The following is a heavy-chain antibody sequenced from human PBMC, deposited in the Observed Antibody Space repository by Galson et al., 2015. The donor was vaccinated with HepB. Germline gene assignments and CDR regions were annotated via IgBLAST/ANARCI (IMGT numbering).Heavy chain of an antibody. CDR1: GFTFSSYG. CDR2: IWYDGSNK. D-gene: IGHD6-13*01. Sequence: SLRLSCAASGFTFSSYGMHWVRQAPGKGLEWVAVIWYDGSNKYYADSVKGRFTISRDNSKNTLYLQMNSLRAEDTAVYYCERDDPYPAYSSSWYGPPDYWGQGTLVTVSS. V-gene: IGHV3-33*01. J-gene: IGHJ4*02. CDR3: ERDDPYPAYSSSWYGPPDY.